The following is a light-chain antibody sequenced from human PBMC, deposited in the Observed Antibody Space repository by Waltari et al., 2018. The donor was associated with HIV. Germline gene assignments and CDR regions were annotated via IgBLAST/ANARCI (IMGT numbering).Light chain of an antibody. CDR1: SPNIRSNT. V-gene: IGLV1-44*01. CDR3: ETWDAGLNGVL. J-gene: IGLJ2*01. Sequence: QSVLTQPPSASGTPGHRVNISRSGSSPNIRSNTVNWYQQLPGMAPKLLLYSNNQRPSGVPDRFSGSKSGTSASLAISGLQSEDEAAYFCETWDAGLNGVLFGGGTKLTVL. CDR2: SNN.